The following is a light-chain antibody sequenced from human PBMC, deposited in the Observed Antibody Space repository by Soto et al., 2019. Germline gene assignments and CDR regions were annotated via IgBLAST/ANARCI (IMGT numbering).Light chain of an antibody. CDR1: QSISDT. CDR2: GAS. Sequence: EIVMTQSPATLSVSPGGRATLSCRASQSISDTLAWYQQKPGQAPRLLIHGASTRAPGFPARFSGSGSGTDFTLTISSMQSEDFAVYYCQQNDNWPWTFGQGTKVEIK. V-gene: IGKV3-15*01. J-gene: IGKJ1*01. CDR3: QQNDNWPWT.